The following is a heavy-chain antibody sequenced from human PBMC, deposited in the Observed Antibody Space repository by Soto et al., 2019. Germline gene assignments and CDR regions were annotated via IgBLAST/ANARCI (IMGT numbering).Heavy chain of an antibody. CDR3: KAEDTAVYYCARVPGPGYFDY. D-gene: IGHD3-10*01. J-gene: IGHJ4*02. Sequence: SETLSLTCTVSGGSISSYYWSWIRQPPGKGLEWIGYIYYSGSTNYNPSLKSRVTISVDTSKNQFSLKLSSVSTAYLQICSLKAEDTAVYYCARVPGPGYFDYWGQGTLVTVSS. V-gene: IGHV4-59*08. CDR2: IYYSGST. CDR1: GGSISSYY.